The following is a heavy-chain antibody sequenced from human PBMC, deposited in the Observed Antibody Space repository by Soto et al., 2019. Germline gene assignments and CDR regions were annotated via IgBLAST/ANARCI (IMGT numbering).Heavy chain of an antibody. D-gene: IGHD5-12*01. CDR2: ISAYNGNT. CDR3: ARVWLVADPRETYYYYGMDI. V-gene: IGHV1-18*04. J-gene: IGHJ6*02. Sequence: ASVKVSCKASGYTFTSYGISWVRQAPGQGLEWMGWISAYNGNTNYAQKLQGRVTMTTDTSTSTAYMELRSLRSDDTAVYYCARVWLVADPRETYYYYGMDIWGQGTTLTVSS. CDR1: GYTFTSYG.